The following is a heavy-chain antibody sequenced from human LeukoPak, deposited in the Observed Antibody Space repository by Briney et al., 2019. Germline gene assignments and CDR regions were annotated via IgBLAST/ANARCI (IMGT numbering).Heavy chain of an antibody. Sequence: ASVKVSCKASGYTFSGYYMHGVRQAPGEGLEWMGWISAYNGNTNYAQKLQGRVTMTKDTSTSTAYMELRSLRSEDTAVYYCARDLPRSSGFWDYWGQGTLVTVTS. CDR2: ISAYNGNT. CDR3: ARDLPRSSGFWDY. J-gene: IGHJ4*02. CDR1: GYTFSGYY. D-gene: IGHD6-19*01. V-gene: IGHV1-18*04.